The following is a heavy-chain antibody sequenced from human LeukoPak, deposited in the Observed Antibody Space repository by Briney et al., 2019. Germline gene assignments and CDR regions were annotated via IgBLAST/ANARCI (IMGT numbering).Heavy chain of an antibody. V-gene: IGHV3-30*18. CDR3: AKGGDYGDESLYYYYYYMDV. CDR2: ISYDGSNK. D-gene: IGHD4-17*01. Sequence: PGGSLRLSCAASGFTFSSYGMHWVRQAPGKGLERVAVISYDGSNKYYADSVKGRFTISRDNSKNTLYLQMNSLRAEDTAVYYCAKGGDYGDESLYYYYYYMDVWGKGTTVTVSS. J-gene: IGHJ6*03. CDR1: GFTFSSYG.